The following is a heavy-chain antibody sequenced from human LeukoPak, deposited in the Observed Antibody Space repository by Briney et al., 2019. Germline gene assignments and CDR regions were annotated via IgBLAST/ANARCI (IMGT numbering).Heavy chain of an antibody. CDR3: ARGYGDYGY. CDR2: IKQDGSEK. V-gene: IGHV3-7*01. Sequence: GGSLGLSCAASGFTFSSYWMSWVRQAPGKGLEWVANIKQDGSEKNYVDSVKGRFTISRDNAKNSLYLQMNTLRVEDTAVYYCARGYGDYGYWGQGTLVTVSS. CDR1: GFTFSSYW. D-gene: IGHD4-17*01. J-gene: IGHJ4*02.